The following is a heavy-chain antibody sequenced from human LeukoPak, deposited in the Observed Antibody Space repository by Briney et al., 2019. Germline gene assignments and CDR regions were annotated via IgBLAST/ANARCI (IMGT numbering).Heavy chain of an antibody. CDR1: GFTFSSYE. J-gene: IGHJ5*02. D-gene: IGHD3-9*01. CDR2: ISSSGRTK. CDR3: ARITIFWGFDP. V-gene: IGHV3-48*03. Sequence: PGGSLRLSCAASGFTFSSYEMNWVRQAPGKGLEWVSYISSSGRTKYYADSVKGRFTISRDNAKNSLYLQMNSLRAEDTAVYYCARITIFWGFDPWGQGTLVTVSS.